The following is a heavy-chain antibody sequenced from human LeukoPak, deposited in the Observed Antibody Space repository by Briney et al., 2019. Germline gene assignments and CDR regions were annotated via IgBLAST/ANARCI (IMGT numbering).Heavy chain of an antibody. CDR3: ARAPRSWGFDY. CDR2: INAANGDT. J-gene: IGHJ4*02. CDR1: GYIFTNHA. D-gene: IGHD7-27*01. Sequence: ASVKVSCKASGYIFTNHAMHWVRQAPGQGLEWMGWINAANGDTKYTQKFQGRVTITRDTSANIVYVELSSLISEDTAVYYCARAPRSWGFDYWGQGTLVTVSS. V-gene: IGHV1-3*01.